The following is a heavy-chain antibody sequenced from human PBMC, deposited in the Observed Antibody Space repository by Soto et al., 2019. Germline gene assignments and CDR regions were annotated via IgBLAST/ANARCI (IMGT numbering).Heavy chain of an antibody. CDR3: ARGPNIYGY. D-gene: IGHD2-21*01. CDR2: INHSGST. J-gene: IGHJ4*02. CDR1: GGSFSGYY. Sequence: SETLSLTCAVYGGSFSGYYWSWIRQPPGKGLEWIGEINHSGSTNYNPSLKSRVTISVDTSKNQFSLKLSSVTAADTAVYYCARGPNIYGYWGQGTLVTVSS. V-gene: IGHV4-34*01.